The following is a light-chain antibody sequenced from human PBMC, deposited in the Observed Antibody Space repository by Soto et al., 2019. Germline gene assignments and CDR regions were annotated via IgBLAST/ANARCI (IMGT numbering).Light chain of an antibody. V-gene: IGKV3-20*01. J-gene: IGKJ1*01. CDR2: GAS. Sequence: EIVLTQSPGTLSLSPGERATLSCRASQSVSSSYFAWYQKKPGQAPRLLIYGASSRASGIPDRFSGSGSGTTLTLTSSKREPEGVAGYYCHQYGSSLTFGQGTKVEIK. CDR1: QSVSSSY. CDR3: HQYGSSLT.